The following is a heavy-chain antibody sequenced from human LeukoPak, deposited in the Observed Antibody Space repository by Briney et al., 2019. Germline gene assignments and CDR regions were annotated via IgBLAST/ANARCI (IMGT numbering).Heavy chain of an antibody. J-gene: IGHJ4*02. D-gene: IGHD5-18*01. CDR3: AREYSYGRYFDY. Sequence: GGSLRLSCAASGFTFSSYGMSWVRQAPGKGLEWVSAIGGRDGSTYYADSVKGRFTISRDNSKNTLYVQMISLRAEDTAVYYCAREYSYGRYFDYWGQGTLVTVSS. CDR2: IGGRDGST. V-gene: IGHV3-23*01. CDR1: GFTFSSYG.